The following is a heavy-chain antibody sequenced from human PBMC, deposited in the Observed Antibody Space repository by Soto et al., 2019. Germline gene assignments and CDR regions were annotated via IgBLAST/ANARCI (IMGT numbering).Heavy chain of an antibody. CDR3: ASGISWLEP. CDR2: IHYTGAT. CDR1: GDSISTSTYH. Sequence: QQQLRESGPGLVEPSETLSLTCTVSGDSISTSTYHWGWIRQPPGKGLEWIGSIHYTGATYPNPSPTSRATRSADTSKNPFFLKRSSAPAPDTAIYYCASGISWLEPWGQGTVVTVSS. V-gene: IGHV4-39*02. D-gene: IGHD1-26*01. J-gene: IGHJ5*02.